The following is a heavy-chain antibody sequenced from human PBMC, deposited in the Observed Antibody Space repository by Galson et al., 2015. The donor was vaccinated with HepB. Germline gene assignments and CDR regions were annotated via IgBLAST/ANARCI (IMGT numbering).Heavy chain of an antibody. CDR1: GFSFSEFY. Sequence: SLRLSCAASGFSFSEFYMTWIRQAPGKGLEWISYISGSGTTAYYADSVKGRFTVSRDNAKKSLYLQMNSLRAEDTAVYYCARAAGWVDPWGQGTLVIVPS. CDR2: ISGSGTTA. V-gene: IGHV3-11*01. J-gene: IGHJ5*02. CDR3: ARAAGWVDP.